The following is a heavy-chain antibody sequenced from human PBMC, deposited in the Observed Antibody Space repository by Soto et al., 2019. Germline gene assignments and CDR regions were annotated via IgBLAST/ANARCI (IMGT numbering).Heavy chain of an antibody. CDR3: AGTPLYYYYYYMDV. J-gene: IGHJ6*03. CDR2: INHSEST. V-gene: IGHV4-34*01. Sequence: QVQLQQWGAGLLKPSETLSLTCAVYGGSFSGYYWSWIRQPPGTGQEWIGEINHSESTNYNPSLKSRVTISVDTSKNQFSLKLSYVTAADTAVYYCAGTPLYYYYYYMDVWGKGTTVTVSS. CDR1: GGSFSGYY.